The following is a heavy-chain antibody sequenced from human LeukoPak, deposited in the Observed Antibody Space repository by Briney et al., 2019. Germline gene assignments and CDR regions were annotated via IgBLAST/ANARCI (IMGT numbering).Heavy chain of an antibody. J-gene: IGHJ4*02. Sequence: SETLSLTCTVSGGSISTYYWSCIRQPAGKGLEWIGRIYTSGSTNYNPSLKSRVTISVDTSKNQFSLKLSSVTAADTAVYYCARETSGIAARFDYWGQGTLVTVSS. CDR2: IYTSGST. CDR3: ARETSGIAARFDY. D-gene: IGHD6-6*01. V-gene: IGHV4-4*07. CDR1: GGSISTYY.